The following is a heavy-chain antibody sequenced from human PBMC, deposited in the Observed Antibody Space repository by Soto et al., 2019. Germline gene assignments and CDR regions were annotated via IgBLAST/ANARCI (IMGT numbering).Heavy chain of an antibody. CDR3: ARDHLDRYYYDSSGYYPPDY. CDR2: INPTGGST. V-gene: IGHV1-46*01. J-gene: IGHJ4*02. Sequence: ASVKVSCKASGYTFTSYYMHWVRQAPGQGLEWMGIINPTGGSTSYAPRFQGRVTMTRDTSTSTVYMELSSLTSEDTAVYYCARDHLDRYYYDSSGYYPPDYWGQGTLVTVSS. CDR1: GYTFTSYY. D-gene: IGHD3-22*01.